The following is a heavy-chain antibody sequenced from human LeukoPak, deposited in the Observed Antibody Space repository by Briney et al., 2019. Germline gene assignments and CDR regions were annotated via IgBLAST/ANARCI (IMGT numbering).Heavy chain of an antibody. CDR2: ISRSATTI. CDR1: GFTFSSYE. D-gene: IGHD1-1*01. V-gene: IGHV3-48*03. J-gene: IGHJ6*03. Sequence: PGGSLRLSCAASGFTFSSYEMNWVRQAPGKGLEWVSTISRSATTIYYADSVKGRFTISRDNAKNSLSLQMDSLRAEDTAVYYCARDHLEGFTYYQYMDVWGTGTTVTVSS. CDR3: ARDHLEGFTYYQYMDV.